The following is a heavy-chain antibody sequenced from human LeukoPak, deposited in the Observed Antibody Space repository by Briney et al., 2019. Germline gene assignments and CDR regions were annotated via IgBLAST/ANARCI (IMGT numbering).Heavy chain of an antibody. CDR2: ISYDGSNK. Sequence: PGGSLRLSCAASGFTFSSYAMHWVRQAPGRGLEWVAVISYDGSNKYYADSVKGRLTISRDNSKNTLYLQMNSLRAEDTCVYCCVWGITGTGYYFDYWGQGTLVTVSS. J-gene: IGHJ4*02. CDR3: VWGITGTGYYFDY. CDR1: GFTFSSYA. D-gene: IGHD1-7*01. V-gene: IGHV3-30-3*01.